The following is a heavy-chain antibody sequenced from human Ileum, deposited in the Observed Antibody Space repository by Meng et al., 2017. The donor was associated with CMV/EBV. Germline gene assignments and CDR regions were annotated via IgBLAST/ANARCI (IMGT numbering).Heavy chain of an antibody. CDR1: GDSVSSNSAA. D-gene: IGHD6-19*01. J-gene: IGHJ4*02. CDR2: TYYRSKWYN. V-gene: IGHV6-1*01. CDR3: ARGGSSSVKHFDY. Sequence: SETLSLTCAISGDSVSSNSAAWHWIRQSPSRGLEWLGRTYYRSKWYNDYAVSVKTRITINPDTSKNQFSLQLNSVTPEDTAVYYCARGGSSSVKHFDYWGQGTLVTVSS.